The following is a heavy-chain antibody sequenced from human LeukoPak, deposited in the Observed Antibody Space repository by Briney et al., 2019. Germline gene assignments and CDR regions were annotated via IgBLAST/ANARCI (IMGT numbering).Heavy chain of an antibody. CDR3: ARGSWYLDL. V-gene: IGHV3-74*01. Sequence: PGGSLRLSCAASGFTLSSYWMHWVRQAPGKGLVWVARVNSEGSSTSYADSVKGRFTISRDNAKNTLYVQMNSLRAEDTAVYYCARGSWYLDLGGRGTLVTVSS. J-gene: IGHJ2*01. CDR2: VNSEGSST. CDR1: GFTLSSYW.